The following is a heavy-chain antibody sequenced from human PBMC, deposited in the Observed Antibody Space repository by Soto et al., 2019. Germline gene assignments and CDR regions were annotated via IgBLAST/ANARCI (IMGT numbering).Heavy chain of an antibody. CDR1: GGSFSNNA. D-gene: IGHD4-17*01. V-gene: IGHV1-69*12. J-gene: IGHJ4*02. CDR2: IILPFGTP. CDR3: ARGPDYEGSFDY. Sequence: QVRLVQSEAEVKKPGSSVKVSCKASGGSFSNNAISWVRQAPGQGLEWMGVIILPFGTPNYAQTFQGRVTITADESMTTAYMELSGLRSEDTAVYYCARGPDYEGSFDYWGRGTLVTVSS.